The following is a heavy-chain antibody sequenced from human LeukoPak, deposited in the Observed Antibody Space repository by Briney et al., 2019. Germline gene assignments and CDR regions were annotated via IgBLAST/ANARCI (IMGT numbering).Heavy chain of an antibody. CDR2: ISAYNGNT. CDR1: GYTFTSYG. D-gene: IGHD2-2*01. V-gene: IGHV1-18*01. J-gene: IGHJ4*02. Sequence: ASVKVSCKASGYTFTSYGISWVRQAPGLGLEWMGWISAYNGNTNYAQKLQGRVTMTTDTSTSTAYMELRGLRSDDTAVYYCAXXXXXXXXXTXCYDPYYFDYWGQGTLVTVSS. CDR3: AXXXXXXXXXTXCYDPYYFDY.